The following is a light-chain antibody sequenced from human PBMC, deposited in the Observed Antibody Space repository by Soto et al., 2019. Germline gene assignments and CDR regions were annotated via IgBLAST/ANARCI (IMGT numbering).Light chain of an antibody. CDR3: QQYNSYSRT. CDR2: DAS. J-gene: IGKJ1*01. Sequence: DIQMSQSPSTLSASVGERVTMTCRASQSISSWLAWYQQKPGKAPKLLIYDASSLESGVPPRFSGSGSGTEFTLTISSLQPDDFATYYCQQYNSYSRTFGQGTKVDI. V-gene: IGKV1-5*01. CDR1: QSISSW.